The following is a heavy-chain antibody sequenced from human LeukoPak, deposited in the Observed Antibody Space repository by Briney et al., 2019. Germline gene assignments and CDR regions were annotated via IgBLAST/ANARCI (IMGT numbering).Heavy chain of an antibody. CDR3: ARNSGSYYLDYYYYMDV. CDR1: GDSIINYY. V-gene: IGHV4-4*07. CDR2: IYTSGST. J-gene: IGHJ6*03. Sequence: PSETLFLTCSVSGDSIINYYWMWIRQPAGKGLEWIGRIYTSGSTNYNPSLKSRITMSVDTSKNQFSLKLSSATAADTAVYYCARNSGSYYLDYYYYMDVWGKGTTVTISS. D-gene: IGHD1-26*01.